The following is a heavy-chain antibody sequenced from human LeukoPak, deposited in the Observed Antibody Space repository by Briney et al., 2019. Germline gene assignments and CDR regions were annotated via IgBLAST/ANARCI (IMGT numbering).Heavy chain of an antibody. Sequence: GGSLRLSCSASGFTFGSNWMTWVRQAPGKGLEWVAEINQDGSGKYYVDSVEGRFTISRDNAKNSLYLQMNSLRAEDTAVYYCARDPHYGAFDIWGQGTMVTVSS. J-gene: IGHJ3*02. CDR2: INQDGSGK. CDR1: GFTFGSNW. CDR3: ARDPHYGAFDI. D-gene: IGHD3-16*01. V-gene: IGHV3-7*01.